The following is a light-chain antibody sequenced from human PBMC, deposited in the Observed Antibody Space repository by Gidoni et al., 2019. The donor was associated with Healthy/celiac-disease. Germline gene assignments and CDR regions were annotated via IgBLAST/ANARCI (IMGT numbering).Light chain of an antibody. CDR1: QSISSY. Sequence: DIQMTQSPSSLSASVGDRVTITCRARQSISSYLNWYQQKPGKAPKRLIYAASSLQSRVASRFSGSGSGTDFTLTISSLQPEDFATYYCQQSYSTPRAFGGGTKVEIK. J-gene: IGKJ4*02. CDR2: AAS. V-gene: IGKV1-39*01. CDR3: QQSYSTPRA.